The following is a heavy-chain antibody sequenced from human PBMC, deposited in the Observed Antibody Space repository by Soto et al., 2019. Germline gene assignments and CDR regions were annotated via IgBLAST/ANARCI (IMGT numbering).Heavy chain of an antibody. Sequence: QVQLVQSGAEVREPGASVKVSCKASGYSFTSLDINWVRQTAGQGLEWMGWMQPSTGRTGYAQKFQNRVTITRDTSINTAYMELTTLTSDDTAFYYCARGVSAGVDYWGQGTLVTVSS. CDR1: GYSFTSLD. V-gene: IGHV1-8*01. D-gene: IGHD1-26*01. J-gene: IGHJ4*02. CDR2: MQPSTGRT. CDR3: ARGVSAGVDY.